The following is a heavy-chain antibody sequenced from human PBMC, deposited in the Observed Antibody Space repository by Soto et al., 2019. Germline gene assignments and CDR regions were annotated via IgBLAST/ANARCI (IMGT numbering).Heavy chain of an antibody. D-gene: IGHD3-9*01. J-gene: IGHJ5*02. CDR3: ARGSGYDILTGYYKWWFDP. CDR1: GYTFTSYD. CDR2: MNPNSGNT. Sequence: EASVQVSCKASGYTFTSYDINWVRQAPGQGLEWMGWMNPNSGNTGYAQKFQGGVTMTRNTSISTAYMELSSLRSEDTAVYYCARGSGYDILTGYYKWWFDPWGQGTLVTVSS. V-gene: IGHV1-8*01.